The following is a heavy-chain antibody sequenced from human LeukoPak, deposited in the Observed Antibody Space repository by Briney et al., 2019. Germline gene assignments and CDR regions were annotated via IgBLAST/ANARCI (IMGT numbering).Heavy chain of an antibody. CDR1: GFTFSSNY. J-gene: IGHJ3*02. Sequence: GGSLRLSCAASGFTFSSNYMSWVRQAPGKGLEWVSVIYNGGSTYYADSVKGRFTISRDNSKNTLYLQMNSLRAEDTAVYYCARDLGATFSYDAFDIWGQGTMVTVSS. CDR3: ARDLGATFSYDAFDI. V-gene: IGHV3-53*01. D-gene: IGHD1-26*01. CDR2: IYNGGST.